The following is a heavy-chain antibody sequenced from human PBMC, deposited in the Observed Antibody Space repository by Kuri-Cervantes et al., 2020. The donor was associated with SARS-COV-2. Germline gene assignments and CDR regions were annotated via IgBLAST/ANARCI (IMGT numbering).Heavy chain of an antibody. V-gene: IGHV3-23*01. Sequence: GESLKISCAASGFTFSSYAMSWVRQAPGKGLEWVSAISGSGGSTYYADSVKDRFTITRDNSKNTLYLQMNSLRAEDTAVYYCAKRPAVVWFFDYWGQGTLVTVSS. D-gene: IGHD3-10*01. CDR1: GFTFSSYA. CDR2: ISGSGGST. CDR3: AKRPAVVWFFDY. J-gene: IGHJ4*02.